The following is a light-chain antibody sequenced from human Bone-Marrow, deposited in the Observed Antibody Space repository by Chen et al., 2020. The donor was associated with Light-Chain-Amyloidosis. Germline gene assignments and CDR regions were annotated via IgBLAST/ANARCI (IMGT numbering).Light chain of an antibody. CDR3: QSYQGSSQGV. V-gene: IGLV6-57*01. CDR1: SCSIATNY. J-gene: IGLJ3*02. CDR2: EDD. Sequence: NFMLPQPHSVSESPRKTVIISCTRRSCSIATNYVQWYQQRPGSSPTTVIYEDDQRPSGVPDRFSGSIDRSSNSASLTISGLKTEDEADYYCQSYQGSSQGVFGGGTKLTVL.